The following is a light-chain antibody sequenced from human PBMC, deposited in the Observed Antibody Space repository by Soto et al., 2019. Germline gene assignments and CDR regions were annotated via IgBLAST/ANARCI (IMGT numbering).Light chain of an antibody. CDR2: AAS. V-gene: IGKV1-9*01. J-gene: IGKJ2*01. Sequence: DIPLTQSPSFLSASLGDRVTITCRASQGIRTYLAWYQQKPGRAPKLLIYAASTLQSGVPSRFSGSGSGTEFTLTISSLQPEDFATYDCQQSDSYPYTFGQGTKLEIK. CDR1: QGIRTY. CDR3: QQSDSYPYT.